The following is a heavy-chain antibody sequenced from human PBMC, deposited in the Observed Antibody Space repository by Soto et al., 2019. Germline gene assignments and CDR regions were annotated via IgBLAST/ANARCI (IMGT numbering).Heavy chain of an antibody. CDR2: ISGSRGSTT. D-gene: IGHD3-22*01. CDR1: GFTFSDYG. Sequence: PVGSLRLSCAASGFTFSDYGLSWVRQAPGKGLEWVSSISGSRGSTTYYAGSVKGRFTISRDNSKNTLYLQMNSLRVEDTAVYYCAKLHYYDRPSQFDYWGQGTLVTVSS. J-gene: IGHJ4*02. V-gene: IGHV3-23*01. CDR3: AKLHYYDRPSQFDY.